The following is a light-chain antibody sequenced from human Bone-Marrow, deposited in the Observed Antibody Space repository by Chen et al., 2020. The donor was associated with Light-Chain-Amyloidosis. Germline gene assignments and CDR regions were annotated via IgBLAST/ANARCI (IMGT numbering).Light chain of an antibody. Sequence: EIVLTQSPGTLSLSPGEGANLSCMTSQTIRSNYLTWYQQKFGQAPRLLIYGSSSRATGIPDRFTGSGSGTDFTLTINRLEPEDFAMYYCQQYGTSPLTFGGGTKVEIK. CDR1: QTIRSNY. CDR3: QQYGTSPLT. J-gene: IGKJ4*01. V-gene: IGKV3-20*01. CDR2: GSS.